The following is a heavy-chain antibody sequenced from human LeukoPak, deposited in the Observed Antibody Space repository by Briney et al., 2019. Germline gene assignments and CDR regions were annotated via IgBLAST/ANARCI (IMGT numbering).Heavy chain of an antibody. CDR3: VRGFRGGPFDC. V-gene: IGHV3-20*04. CDR2: IDRKGGST. J-gene: IGHJ4*02. CDR1: GLTFDDYG. Sequence: GGSLRLSCAASGLTFDDYGMSWVRQPPGKGLEWVSGIDRKGGSTSFADSVKGRFTISRDNARNSLFMQMSSLRAEDTAFYYCVRGFRGGPFDCWGQGTLVTVSS. D-gene: IGHD3-10*01.